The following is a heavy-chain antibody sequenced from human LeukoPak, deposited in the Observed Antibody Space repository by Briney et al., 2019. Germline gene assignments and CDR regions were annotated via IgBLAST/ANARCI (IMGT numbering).Heavy chain of an antibody. CDR3: ARDQAPYYDSSGSGYYGMDV. CDR1: GFTFSSYS. CDR2: ISSSSSTI. Sequence: GGSLRLSCAASGFTFSSYSMNWVRQAPGKGLEWVSYISSSSSTIYYTDSVKGRFTISRDNAKNSLYLQMNSLRAEDTAVYYCARDQAPYYDSSGSGYYGMDVWGQGTTVTVSS. V-gene: IGHV3-48*04. J-gene: IGHJ6*02. D-gene: IGHD3-22*01.